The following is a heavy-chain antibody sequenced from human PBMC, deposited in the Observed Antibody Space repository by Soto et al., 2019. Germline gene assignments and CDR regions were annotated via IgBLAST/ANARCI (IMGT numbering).Heavy chain of an antibody. Sequence: ASVKVSCKPSGYTLNTYYLHWVRQAPGQGLEWMGIIHPSGGGSTYAQKFLGRVTMTRDTSTSTVFMELSSLRSADTAVYYCDRGGHIAVVIASFDSWGQGPLVTVSS. CDR3: DRGGHIAVVIASFDS. D-gene: IGHD2-21*01. CDR1: GYTLNTYY. CDR2: IHPSGGGS. V-gene: IGHV1-46*02. J-gene: IGHJ4*02.